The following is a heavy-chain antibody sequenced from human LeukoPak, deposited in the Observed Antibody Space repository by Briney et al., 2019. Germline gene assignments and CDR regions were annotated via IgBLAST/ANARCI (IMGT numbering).Heavy chain of an antibody. J-gene: IGHJ4*02. V-gene: IGHV4-31*03. Sequence: SETLSLTCTVSGGSISSGGYYWSWIRQHPGKGLEWIGYIYYSGSTYYNPSLKSRVTISVDTSKNQFSLKLSSVTAADTAVYYCARVGAAAATYYFDYWGQGTLVTVSS. CDR2: IYYSGST. CDR1: GGSISSGGYY. D-gene: IGHD6-13*01. CDR3: ARVGAAAATYYFDY.